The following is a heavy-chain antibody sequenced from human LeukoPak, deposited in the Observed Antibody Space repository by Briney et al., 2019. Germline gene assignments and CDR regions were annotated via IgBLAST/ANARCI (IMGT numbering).Heavy chain of an antibody. D-gene: IGHD3-22*01. J-gene: IGHJ4*02. CDR1: GGSISSSSYY. V-gene: IGHV4-39*07. CDR3: AGSSGYYAGALHDY. Sequence: SETLSLTCTVSGGSISSSSYYRGWIRQPPGKGLEWIGSIYYSGSTYYNPSLKSRVTISVDTSKNQFSLKLSSVTAADTAVYYCAGSSGYYAGALHDYWGQGTLVTVSS. CDR2: IYYSGST.